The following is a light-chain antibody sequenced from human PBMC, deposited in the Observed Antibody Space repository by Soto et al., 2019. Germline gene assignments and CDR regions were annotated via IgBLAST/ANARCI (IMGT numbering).Light chain of an antibody. J-gene: IGKJ5*01. CDR3: QQRHMWPIT. CDR1: QSVGGSS. CDR2: DTS. V-gene: IGKV3D-20*02. Sequence: ETVLTQSPGTLSLSPGERATVSCRASQSVGGSSLAWYQQRPGQAPRLLIYDTSKRATGIPDRFSGSGSGTDFTLTISSLEPEDSAVYYCQQRHMWPITFGQGTRLEIK.